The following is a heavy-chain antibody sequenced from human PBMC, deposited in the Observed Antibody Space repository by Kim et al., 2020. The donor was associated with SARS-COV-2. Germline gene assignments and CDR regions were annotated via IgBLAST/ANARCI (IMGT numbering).Heavy chain of an antibody. D-gene: IGHD5-18*01. Sequence: KFQGRVTITADKSTSTAYMELSSLRSEDTAVYYCASERRYSYSFYYYGMDVWGQGTTVTVSS. CDR3: ASERRYSYSFYYYGMDV. J-gene: IGHJ6*02. V-gene: IGHV1-69*04.